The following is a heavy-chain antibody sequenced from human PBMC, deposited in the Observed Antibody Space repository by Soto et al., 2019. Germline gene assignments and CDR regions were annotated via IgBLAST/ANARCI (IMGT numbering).Heavy chain of an antibody. V-gene: IGHV1-46*01. J-gene: IGHJ6*02. CDR3: ARNGYSNLNRGMDV. Sequence: QVQLVQSGAEVKKPGASVKVSCKASGYTFTSYYMHWVRQAPGQGLEWMGIINPRGGSTSYAQKFQGRVPLTREPSTSKGYMEPSSLRSQDTAVYYCARNGYSNLNRGMDVWGQGTTVTVSS. CDR2: INPRGGST. CDR1: GYTFTSYY. D-gene: IGHD4-4*01.